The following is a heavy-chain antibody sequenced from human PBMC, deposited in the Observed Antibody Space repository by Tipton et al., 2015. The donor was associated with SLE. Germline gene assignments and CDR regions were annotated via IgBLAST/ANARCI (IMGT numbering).Heavy chain of an antibody. J-gene: IGHJ1*01. CDR1: GGSSSSSSYY. CDR3: ARHGKSSSWYPAEYFQH. Sequence: GLVKPSETLSLTCTVSGGSSSSSSYYWGWIRQPPGKGLEWIGSIYYSGSTYYNSSLKSRVTISVDTSKNQFSLKLSSVIAADTAVYYCARHGKSSSWYPAEYFQHWGQGTLVTVSS. CDR2: IYYSGST. V-gene: IGHV4-39*01. D-gene: IGHD6-13*01.